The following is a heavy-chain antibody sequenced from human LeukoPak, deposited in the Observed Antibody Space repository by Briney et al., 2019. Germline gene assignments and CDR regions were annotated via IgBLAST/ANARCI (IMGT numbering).Heavy chain of an antibody. CDR3: ARIGVPSVVYYYGMDV. V-gene: IGHV1-69*04. J-gene: IGHJ6*02. D-gene: IGHD3-3*01. Sequence: ASVTVSCKASGGTFSSYAISWVLQAPGQGLEWMGRIIPIFGIANYAQKFQGRVTITADKSTSTAYMELSSLRSEDTAVYYCARIGVPSVVYYYGMDVWGQGTTVTVSS. CDR2: IIPIFGIA. CDR1: GGTFSSYA.